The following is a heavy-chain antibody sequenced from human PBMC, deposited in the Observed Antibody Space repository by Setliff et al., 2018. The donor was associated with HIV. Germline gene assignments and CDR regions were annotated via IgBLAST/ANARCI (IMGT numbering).Heavy chain of an antibody. CDR1: GGSVTSSTYY. CDR3: ARDGGWLRLGTYWYFDL. CDR2: IYSTGSGRT. J-gene: IGHJ2*01. Sequence: SETLSLTCTVSGGSVTSSTYYWGWIRQPPGKGLEWIGNIYSTGSGRTYYSPSLKSRVTVSVDTSKNQFSLKLSSVTAADTAVYYCARDGGWLRLGTYWYFDLWGRGTLVTVSS. D-gene: IGHD5-12*01. V-gene: IGHV4-39*07.